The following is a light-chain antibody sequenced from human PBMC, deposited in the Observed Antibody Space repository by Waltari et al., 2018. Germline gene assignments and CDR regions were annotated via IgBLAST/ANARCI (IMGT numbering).Light chain of an antibody. J-gene: IGKJ2*01. CDR1: HSVLYSPNQTNS. CDR2: WAA. Sequence: DIVMTQSPASLAVSLGERATIHCKSSHSVLYSPNQTNSLAWSQHNPVQPPNLLMYWAATRESGVPDRFSGSGSGTNFTLTISSLQAEDVAVYYCQQHYTAPVTFGQGTKLEI. V-gene: IGKV4-1*01. CDR3: QQHYTAPVT.